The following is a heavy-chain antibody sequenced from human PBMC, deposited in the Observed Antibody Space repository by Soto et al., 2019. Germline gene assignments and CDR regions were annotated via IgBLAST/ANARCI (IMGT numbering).Heavy chain of an antibody. J-gene: IGHJ4*02. Sequence: QVQLQESGPGLVRASETLSLSCTVSGVSLSSFYWNWIRQPAGGGLGGIWRVYLHGTTTYNPSLKSRITLSLDPSKNQFSLNLRSVTAADTALYFCAADTGGGARAFEYWGQGMLATVSS. CDR3: AADTGGGARAFEY. CDR2: VYLHGTT. D-gene: IGHD3-16*01. CDR1: GVSLSSFY. V-gene: IGHV4-4*07.